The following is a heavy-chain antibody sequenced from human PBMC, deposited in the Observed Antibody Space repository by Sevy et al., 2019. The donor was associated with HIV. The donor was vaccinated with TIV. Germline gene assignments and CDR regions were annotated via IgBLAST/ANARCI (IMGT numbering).Heavy chain of an antibody. Sequence: GGSLRLSCEASGFTFNNAWMNWVRQAPGKGLEWVGRIKSKSDGGTTDYAAPVKGRFSISRDDSKNTLYVQMNSLKTEDTAVYYCTTTSPFTAQGSVVVAARRYYYYGMDVWGQRTTVTVSS. CDR1: GFTFNNAW. CDR3: TTTSPFTAQGSVVVAARRYYYYGMDV. D-gene: IGHD6-6*01. CDR2: IKSKSDGGTT. J-gene: IGHJ6*02. V-gene: IGHV3-15*07.